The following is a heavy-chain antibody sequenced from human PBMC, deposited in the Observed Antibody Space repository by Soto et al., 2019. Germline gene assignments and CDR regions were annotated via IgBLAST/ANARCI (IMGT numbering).Heavy chain of an antibody. V-gene: IGHV4-39*01. Sequence: SETLSLTCTVSGGSISSSSYYWGWIRQPPGKGLEWIGGIYYSGSTYYNPSLKSRVTISVDTSKNQFFLKLSSVTAADPAVYYCARPLSGSYYCDYWGQGTLVTVFS. CDR1: GGSISSSSYY. D-gene: IGHD1-26*01. J-gene: IGHJ4*02. CDR3: ARPLSGSYYCDY. CDR2: IYYSGST.